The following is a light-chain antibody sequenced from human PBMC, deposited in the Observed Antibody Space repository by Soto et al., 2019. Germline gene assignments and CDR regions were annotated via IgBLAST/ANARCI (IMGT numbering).Light chain of an antibody. J-gene: IGLJ2*01. V-gene: IGLV2-14*01. CDR1: SSDVGGYNF. Sequence: QSALTQPASVSGSPGQSITISCTGTSSDVGGYNFVSWYQHHPGKAPKLMIYDVSNRPSGVSNRFSGSKSGNTASLTISGLQAEDEGDYYCSSYTSSSVLFGGGTKLTVL. CDR3: SSYTSSSVL. CDR2: DVS.